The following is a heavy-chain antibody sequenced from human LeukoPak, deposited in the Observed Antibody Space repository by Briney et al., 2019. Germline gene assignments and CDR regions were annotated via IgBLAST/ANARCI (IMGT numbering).Heavy chain of an antibody. CDR3: TTWDGGY. J-gene: IGHJ4*02. CDR2: IRSKANNYAP. CDR1: GFTFSDSA. Sequence: GGSLRLSCAASGFTFSDSAMHWVRQASGKGLEWVGRIRSKANNYAPAYAAPVKGRFTISRDDSKNTAYLQMNSLKTEDTAMYYCTTWDGGYWGQGTLVTVSS. D-gene: IGHD1-26*01. V-gene: IGHV3-73*01.